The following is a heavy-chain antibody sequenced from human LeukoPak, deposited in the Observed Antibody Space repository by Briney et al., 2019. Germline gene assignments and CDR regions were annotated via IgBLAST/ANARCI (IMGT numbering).Heavy chain of an antibody. J-gene: IGHJ5*02. Sequence: GGSLRLSCAASGFTFSIYAMSWVRQAPGKGLEWVSAISGSGGSTYYADSVKGRFTISRDNSKNTLYLQMNSLRAEDTAVYYCAKDMDTAVAGGGGNWFDPWGQGTLVTVSS. V-gene: IGHV3-23*01. CDR3: AKDMDTAVAGGGGNWFDP. CDR1: GFTFSIYA. D-gene: IGHD6-19*01. CDR2: ISGSGGST.